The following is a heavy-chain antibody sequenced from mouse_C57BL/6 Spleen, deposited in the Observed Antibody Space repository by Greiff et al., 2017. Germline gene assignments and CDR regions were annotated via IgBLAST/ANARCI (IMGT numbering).Heavy chain of an antibody. CDR2: IRNKANGYTT. CDR1: GFTFTDYY. V-gene: IGHV7-3*01. Sequence: EVQGVESGGGLVQPGGSLSLSCAASGFTFTDYYMSWVRQPPGKALEWLGFIRNKANGYTTEYSASVKGRFTISRDNSQSILYLQMNALRAEDSATYDCARSLLLRSHFDYWGQGTTLTVSS. D-gene: IGHD1-1*01. CDR3: ARSLLLRSHFDY. J-gene: IGHJ2*01.